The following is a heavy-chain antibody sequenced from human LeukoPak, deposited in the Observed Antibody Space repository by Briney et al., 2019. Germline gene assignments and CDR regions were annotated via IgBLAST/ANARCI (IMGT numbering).Heavy chain of an antibody. CDR1: GFTFSSYA. CDR3: AKEEHDSSGYYCPEDY. D-gene: IGHD3-22*01. CDR2: ISGSGGST. V-gene: IGHV3-23*01. Sequence: GGSLRLSCAASGFTFSSYAMSWVRQAPGKGLEWVSAISGSGGSTYYADSVKGRFTISRDNSKNTLYLQMNSLRAEDTAVYYCAKEEHDSSGYYCPEDYWGQGILVTVSS. J-gene: IGHJ4*02.